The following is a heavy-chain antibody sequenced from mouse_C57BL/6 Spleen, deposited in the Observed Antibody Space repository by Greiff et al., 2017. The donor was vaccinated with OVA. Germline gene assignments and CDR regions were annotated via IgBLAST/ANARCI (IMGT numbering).Heavy chain of an antibody. Sequence: VQLQQSGPVLVKPGASVKMSCKASGYTFTDYYMNWVKQSHGKSLEWIGVINPYNGGTSYNQKFKGKATLTVDKSSSTAYMELNSLTSEDSAVYYCARKAYYGSSPPFDYWGQGTTLTVSS. CDR3: ARKAYYGSSPPFDY. J-gene: IGHJ2*01. D-gene: IGHD1-1*01. V-gene: IGHV1-19*01. CDR1: GYTFTDYY. CDR2: INPYNGGT.